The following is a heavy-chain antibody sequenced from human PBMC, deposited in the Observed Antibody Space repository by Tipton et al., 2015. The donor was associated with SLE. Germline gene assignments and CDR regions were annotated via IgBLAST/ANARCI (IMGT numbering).Heavy chain of an antibody. V-gene: IGHV4-4*02. CDR1: GGSINSSNW. Sequence: TLSLTCAVSGGSINSSNWWSWVRQPPGKGLEWIGEINHSGSTNYNPSLKSRVTISVDTSKNQFSLKLSSVTAADTAVYYCARGRMKWGYYYYGMDVWGQGTTVTVSS. J-gene: IGHJ6*02. D-gene: IGHD1-26*01. CDR2: INHSGST. CDR3: ARGRMKWGYYYYGMDV.